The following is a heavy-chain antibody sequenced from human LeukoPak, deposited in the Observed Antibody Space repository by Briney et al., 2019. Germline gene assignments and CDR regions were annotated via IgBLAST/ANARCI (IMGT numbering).Heavy chain of an antibody. CDR3: ARDSGTTGEVKFDP. J-gene: IGHJ5*02. D-gene: IGHD3-10*01. CDR1: GGSFSGYY. Sequence: PSGTLSLTCAVYGGSFSGYYWSWIRQPPGKGLEWIGEINHSGSTNYNPSLKSRVTISVDTSKNQFSLKLSSVTAADTAVYYCARDSGTTGEVKFDPWGQGTLVTVSS. CDR2: INHSGST. V-gene: IGHV4-34*01.